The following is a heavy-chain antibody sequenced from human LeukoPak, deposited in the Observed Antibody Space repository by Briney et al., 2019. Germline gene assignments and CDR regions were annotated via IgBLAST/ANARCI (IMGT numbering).Heavy chain of an antibody. CDR3: TTDTFGARDS. J-gene: IGHJ4*02. D-gene: IGHD3-10*01. CDR1: GYTFSRYW. CDR2: INEDGSST. V-gene: IGHV3-74*01. Sequence: GGSLRLSCAASGYTFSRYWMHWVRQGPGKGLAWVSRINEDGSSTSYAESVRGRFTISRDNAKNTLYLQMNSLRAEDAAVYYCTTDTFGARDSWGQGTLVTVSS.